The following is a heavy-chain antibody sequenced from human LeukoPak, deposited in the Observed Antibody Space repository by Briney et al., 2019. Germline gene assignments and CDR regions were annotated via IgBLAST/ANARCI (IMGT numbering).Heavy chain of an antibody. Sequence: PGGSLRLSCAASGFTFSSYWMSWVRQAPGKGLEWVANIKQDGSEKYYVDSVKGRFTISRDNSKNTLYLQMNSLRAEDTAVYYCAKDFLAPYYFDYWGQGTLVTVSS. CDR3: AKDFLAPYYFDY. V-gene: IGHV3-7*03. J-gene: IGHJ4*02. CDR2: IKQDGSEK. CDR1: GFTFSSYW.